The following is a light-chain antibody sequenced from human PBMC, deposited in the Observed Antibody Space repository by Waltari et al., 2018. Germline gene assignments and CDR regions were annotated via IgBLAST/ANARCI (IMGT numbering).Light chain of an antibody. CDR1: SAHSHFA. V-gene: IGLV4-69*02. CDR2: LSSDGSY. Sequence: QVSLTQSPSPPASLGPSVKLTCTLNSAHSHFAPAYHPREPEKRPRFLMTLSSDGSYIKGDGIPVRISGSSSGAGRYLIISSLQFEDEADYYCQTWGTGIFWTFGGGTKLTVL. J-gene: IGLJ2*01. CDR3: QTWGTGIFWT.